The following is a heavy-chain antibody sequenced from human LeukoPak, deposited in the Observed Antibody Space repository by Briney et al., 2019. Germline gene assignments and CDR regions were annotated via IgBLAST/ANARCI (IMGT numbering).Heavy chain of an antibody. CDR2: INHSGST. CDR3: ARTYSSGSSPDY. D-gene: IGHD6-19*01. CDR1: GGSFSGYY. J-gene: IGHJ4*02. V-gene: IGHV4-34*01. Sequence: SETLSLTCAVYGGSFSGYYWSWIRQPPGKGLEWIGEINHSGSTNYNPSLKSRVTISVDTSKNQFSLKLSSVTAADTAVYYCARTYSSGSSPDYWGQGTLVTVSS.